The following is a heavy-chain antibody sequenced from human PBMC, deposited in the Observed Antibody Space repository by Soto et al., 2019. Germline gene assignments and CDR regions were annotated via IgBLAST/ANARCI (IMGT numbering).Heavy chain of an antibody. J-gene: IGHJ4*02. Sequence: GCLRGGCSASGCTFRDYYMSWIRQAPGKGLEWVSYISSSSSYTNYADSVKGRFTISRDNAKKSLYLQMNSLRAEDTAVYYCASLTSGYGYYWGQGTLVTVYS. CDR1: GCTFRDYY. CDR2: ISSSSSYT. CDR3: ASLTSGYGYY. D-gene: IGHD3-10*01. V-gene: IGHV3-11*06.